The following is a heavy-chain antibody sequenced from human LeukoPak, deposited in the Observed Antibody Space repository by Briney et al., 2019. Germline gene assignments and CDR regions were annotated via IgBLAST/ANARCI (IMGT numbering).Heavy chain of an antibody. D-gene: IGHD6-6*01. CDR1: GFSFSSYE. V-gene: IGHV3-48*03. Sequence: GGSLRLSCAASGFSFSSYEMNWVRQAPGKGLEWVSYISSSGSTIYYADSVKGRFTISRDNAKNSLYLQMNSLRAEDTAVYYCARDCSPQYSSSSDLGYYYYMDVWGKGTTVTVSS. J-gene: IGHJ6*03. CDR3: ARDCSPQYSSSSDLGYYYYMDV. CDR2: ISSSGSTI.